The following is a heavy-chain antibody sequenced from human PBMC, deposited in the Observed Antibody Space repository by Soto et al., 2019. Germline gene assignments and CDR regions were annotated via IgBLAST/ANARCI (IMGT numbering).Heavy chain of an antibody. CDR3: AKDPNYDFWSGYSGQEWFEA. CDR2: ISGSSSNM. Sequence: VGSLRLSCASSGFTFSSYSMNCVRDTPGKGLEWVSSISGSSSNMYYADSVKGRFTISRDNAKNSLYLQMNSLRAEDMAVYYCAKDPNYDFWSGYSGQEWFEAWGQGTLVSVSS. V-gene: IGHV3-21*01. CDR1: GFTFSSYS. D-gene: IGHD3-3*01. J-gene: IGHJ5*02.